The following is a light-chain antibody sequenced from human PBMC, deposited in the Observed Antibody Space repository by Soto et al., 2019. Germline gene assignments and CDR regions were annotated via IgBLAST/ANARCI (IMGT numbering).Light chain of an antibody. V-gene: IGKV1-39*01. Sequence: DIQMTQSPSSLSASVGDRVTITCRASQSISRYLNWYQQKPGKAPKLLIYAASSLQSGVPSRFSGSGSGTDFTLTISSRQPEDFATYYCQQSYSTPTFGQGTKLEIK. J-gene: IGKJ2*01. CDR1: QSISRY. CDR2: AAS. CDR3: QQSYSTPT.